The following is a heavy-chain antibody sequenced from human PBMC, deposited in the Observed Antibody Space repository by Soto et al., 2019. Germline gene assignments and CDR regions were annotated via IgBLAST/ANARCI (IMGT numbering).Heavy chain of an antibody. CDR1: GGSISSGGYY. J-gene: IGHJ5*02. CDR3: ARADCSGGSCYSIARWFDP. V-gene: IGHV4-31*03. D-gene: IGHD2-15*01. CDR2: IYYSGST. Sequence: QVQLQESGPGLVKPSQTLSLTCTVSGGSISSGGYYWSWIRQHPGKGLEWIGNIYYSGSTYYNPSLKSRVTISVYTSKNQFSLKLSSVTAADTAVYYCARADCSGGSCYSIARWFDPWGQGTLVPVSS.